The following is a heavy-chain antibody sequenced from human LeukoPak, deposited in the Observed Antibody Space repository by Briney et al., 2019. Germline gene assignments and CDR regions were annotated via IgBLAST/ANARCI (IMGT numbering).Heavy chain of an antibody. CDR2: INGDGSTT. CDR1: GFTFNSYW. D-gene: IGHD1-26*01. V-gene: IGHV3-74*01. Sequence: AGGSLRLSCAASGFTFNSYWMYWVRQAPGKGLVWVSRINGDGSTTNYADSVKGRFTISRDNAKNTLFLQMNSLRAEDTAVYYCARVRYSGSYPYCYGMDVWGQGTTVTVSS. CDR3: ARVRYSGSYPYCYGMDV. J-gene: IGHJ6*02.